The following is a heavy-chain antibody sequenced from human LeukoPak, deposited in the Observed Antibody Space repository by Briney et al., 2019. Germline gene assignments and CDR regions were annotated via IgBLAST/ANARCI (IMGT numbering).Heavy chain of an antibody. D-gene: IGHD1-7*01. CDR3: ARDYWWNYDY. Sequence: GGSLRLSCATSGFTFSNHAMHWVRQATGKGLEWVSAIGTAGDTFYPGSVRGRFTISRDNSKNTIYLQMDSLRAEDTAIYYCARDYWWNYDYWGQGTLVTVSS. CDR2: IGTAGDT. J-gene: IGHJ4*02. CDR1: GFTFSNHA. V-gene: IGHV3-13*01.